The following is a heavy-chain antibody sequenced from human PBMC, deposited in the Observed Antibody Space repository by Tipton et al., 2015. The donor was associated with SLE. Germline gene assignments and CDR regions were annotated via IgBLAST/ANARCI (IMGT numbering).Heavy chain of an antibody. CDR1: GGSISSSSYY. CDR3: ARGRTHLDY. CDR2: IYYSGST. V-gene: IGHV4-39*07. Sequence: TLSLTCTVSGGSISSSSYYWGWIRKPPGKGLEWIGSIYYSGSTYYNPSLKSRVTISVDTSKNQFSLKLSSVTAADTAVYYCARGRTHLDYWGQGTLVTVSS. J-gene: IGHJ4*02.